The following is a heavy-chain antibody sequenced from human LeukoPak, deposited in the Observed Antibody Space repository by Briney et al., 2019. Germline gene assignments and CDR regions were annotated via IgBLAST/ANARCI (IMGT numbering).Heavy chain of an antibody. CDR1: GFTFGDYT. J-gene: IGHJ4*02. CDR3: AKGYTFHGVAHNSGYFDY. D-gene: IGHD3-3*01. Sequence: PGGSLRLSCVTSGFTFGDYTMHWVRQVPGKGLEWLSGITWDGGNIAYADSVKGRFTISRDNAKSSLYLQMNCLRNEDMAFYFCAKGYTFHGVAHNSGYFDYWGQGTLVTVSS. CDR2: ITWDGGNI. V-gene: IGHV3-9*03.